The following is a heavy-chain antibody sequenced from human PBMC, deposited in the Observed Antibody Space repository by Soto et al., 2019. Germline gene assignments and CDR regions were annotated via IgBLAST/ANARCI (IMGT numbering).Heavy chain of an antibody. J-gene: IGHJ6*04. CDR1: GGTFSSYA. CDR2: IIPIFGTA. CDR3: ARAQPNYYYYYGRDG. Sequence: SVKVSCKASGGTFSSYAISWVRQAPGQGLEWMGGIIPIFGTANYAQKFQGRVTITADESTSKAYMELSSLRSEDTAVYYCARAQPNYYYYYGRDGWGKGNTVTVSA. V-gene: IGHV1-69*13.